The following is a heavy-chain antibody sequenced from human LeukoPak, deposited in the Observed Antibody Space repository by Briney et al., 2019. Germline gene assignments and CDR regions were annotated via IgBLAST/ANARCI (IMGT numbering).Heavy chain of an antibody. CDR2: ISAYTGNT. D-gene: IGHD3-3*01. CDR1: GYTFTSHG. J-gene: IGHJ4*02. CDR3: ARVLLYDSGDY. V-gene: IGHV1-18*01. Sequence: ASVKLSCNASGYTFTSHGISWVRQPPGQGLEWMGGISAYTGNTNYAQKLQGRVPITTHTSTNKAYMDPRSLRSDDTAVYYCARVLLYDSGDYWGQGTLVTVSS.